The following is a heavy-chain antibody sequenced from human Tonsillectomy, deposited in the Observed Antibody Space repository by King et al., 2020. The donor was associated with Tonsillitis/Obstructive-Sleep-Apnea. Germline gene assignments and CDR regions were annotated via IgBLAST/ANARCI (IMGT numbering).Heavy chain of an antibody. CDR2: ISNDGSSE. D-gene: IGHD2/OR15-2a*01. CDR1: GFTFRGYG. CDR3: AKDVSRATVKIVSAVYGRDV. J-gene: IGHJ6*02. V-gene: IGHV3-30*18. Sequence: QLVQSGGGVVQPGRSLRLSCVASGFTFRGYGMHWVRQAPGKGLEWVALISNDGSSEYYADSVKGRFTISRDHSKNTLYLQMNSLRAEDTAVYYCAKDVSRATVKIVSAVYGRDVWGQGTRVTV.